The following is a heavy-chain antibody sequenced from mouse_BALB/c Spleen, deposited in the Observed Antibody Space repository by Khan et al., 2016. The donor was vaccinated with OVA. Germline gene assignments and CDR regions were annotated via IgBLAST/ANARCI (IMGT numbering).Heavy chain of an antibody. CDR2: ISYDGSN. Sequence: EVQLQESGPGLVKPSQSLSLTCSVTGYSITSGYYWNWIRQFPGNKLEWMGYISYDGSNNYNPSLKNRISITRDTSKNQSFLQLNSVTTEDTATYYGAINAERLGFTYWGQGTLVTVSA. V-gene: IGHV3-6*02. J-gene: IGHJ3*01. CDR1: GYSITSGYY. CDR3: AINAERLGFTY.